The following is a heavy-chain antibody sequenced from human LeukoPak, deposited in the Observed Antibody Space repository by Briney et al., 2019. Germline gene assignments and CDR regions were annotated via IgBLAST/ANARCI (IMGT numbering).Heavy chain of an antibody. Sequence: GSLRLSCAASGFTVSSNYMSWVRQAPGKGLEWVSVIYSGGSTYYADSVKGRFTISRDNSKNTLYLQMNSLRAEDTAVYYCARTPWDYDLPYYFDYWGQGTLVTVSS. CDR2: IYSGGST. CDR1: GFTVSSNY. V-gene: IGHV3-53*01. CDR3: ARTPWDYDLPYYFDY. D-gene: IGHD3-3*01. J-gene: IGHJ4*02.